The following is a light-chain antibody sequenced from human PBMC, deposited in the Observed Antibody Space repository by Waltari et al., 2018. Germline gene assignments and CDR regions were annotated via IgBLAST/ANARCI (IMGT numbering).Light chain of an antibody. CDR1: SRDVGAYNH. Sequence: QSALTQPASVSGSPGQSLTLPCTGTSRDVGAYNHVFWYQQHAGKAPKLMIYDVTKRPSGVSTRFSGSKSGNTASLTISGLQAEDEADYYCSSYTGRPIMVFGGGTKLTVL. V-gene: IGLV2-14*03. CDR2: DVT. CDR3: SSYTGRPIMV. J-gene: IGLJ3*02.